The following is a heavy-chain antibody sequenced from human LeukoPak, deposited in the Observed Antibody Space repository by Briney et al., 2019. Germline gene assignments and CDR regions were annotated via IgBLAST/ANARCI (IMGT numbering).Heavy chain of an antibody. CDR1: GFTFRRAA. Sequence: GGSLRLSCAASGFTFRRAAMHWVRQAPGKGVEWVAILSYDGSTKFHSDSVSRQFTISIDNPNTPMFLQINSLRAEHTALYYCARDLSHQTPTARGPQFWGQGTLVTVSS. J-gene: IGHJ4*02. V-gene: IGHV3-30-3*01. CDR3: ARDLSHQTPTARGPQF. CDR2: LSYDGSTK. D-gene: IGHD5-24*01.